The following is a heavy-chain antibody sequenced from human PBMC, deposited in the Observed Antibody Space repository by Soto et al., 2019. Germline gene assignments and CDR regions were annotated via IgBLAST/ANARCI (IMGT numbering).Heavy chain of an antibody. Sequence: SETLSLTCTVSGGSISSSSYYWGWIRQPPGKGLEWIGSIYYSGSTYYNPSLKSRITISVDTSKNQFSLKLSSVTAADTAVYYCARRGSDNWFDSWGQGTLVTVS. J-gene: IGHJ5*01. CDR2: IYYSGST. CDR3: ARRGSDNWFDS. CDR1: GGSISSSSYY. V-gene: IGHV4-39*07. D-gene: IGHD2-15*01.